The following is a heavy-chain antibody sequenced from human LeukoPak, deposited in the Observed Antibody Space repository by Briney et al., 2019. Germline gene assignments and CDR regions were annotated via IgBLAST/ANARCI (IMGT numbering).Heavy chain of an antibody. Sequence: GASVKVSCKASGYTFTGYYMHWVRQAPGQGLEWMGWINPNSGGTNYAQKFQGRVTMTRDTSISTAYMELSRLRSDDTAVYYCARDLSAEIGNDYYDSSGFVDYWGQGTLVTVSS. V-gene: IGHV1-2*02. D-gene: IGHD3-22*01. CDR1: GYTFTGYY. CDR2: INPNSGGT. J-gene: IGHJ4*02. CDR3: ARDLSAEIGNDYYDSSGFVDY.